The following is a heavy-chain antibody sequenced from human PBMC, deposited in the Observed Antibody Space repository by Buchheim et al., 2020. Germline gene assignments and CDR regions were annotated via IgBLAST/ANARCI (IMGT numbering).Heavy chain of an antibody. V-gene: IGHV3-33*01. CDR3: AREGGPGVAYFDY. Sequence: QVQLVESGGGVVQPGRSLRLSCVASGFTFSSYGMHWVRQAPGKGLEWVAVIWYDGSNKYYADSVKGRFTISRDNSKNTLYLQMNSLRAEDTAVYYCAREGGPGVAYFDYWGQGTL. J-gene: IGHJ4*02. CDR1: GFTFSSYG. CDR2: IWYDGSNK. D-gene: IGHD2-15*01.